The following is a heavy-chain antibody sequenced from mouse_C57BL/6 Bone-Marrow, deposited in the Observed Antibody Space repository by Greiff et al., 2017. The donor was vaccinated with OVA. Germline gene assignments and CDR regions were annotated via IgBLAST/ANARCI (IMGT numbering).Heavy chain of an antibody. V-gene: IGHV14-4*01. J-gene: IGHJ1*03. Sequence: VQLQQSGAELVRPGASVKLSCTASGFNIKDDYMHWVKQRPEQGLEWIGWIDPENGDTAYASKFPGKATITADTSSNTAYLQLSSLTSEDTAVYYCTPILFYGTGGYWYFDVWGTGTTVTVSS. CDR3: TPILFYGTGGYWYFDV. CDR2: IDPENGDT. D-gene: IGHD2-1*01. CDR1: GFNIKDDY.